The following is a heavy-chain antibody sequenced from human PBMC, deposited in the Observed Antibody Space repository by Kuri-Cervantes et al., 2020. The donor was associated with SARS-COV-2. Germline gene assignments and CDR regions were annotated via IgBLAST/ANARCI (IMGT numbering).Heavy chain of an antibody. V-gene: IGHV1-69*04. CDR2: IIPILGIA. CDR3: ARDIIHCSSTSCYTGSYYYGMDV. CDR1: GGTFSSYA. Sequence: SVKVSCKASGGTFSSYAISWVRQAPGQGLEWMGRIIPILGIANYAQKFQGRVTNTADKSTSTAYMELSSLRSEDTAVYYCARDIIHCSSTSCYTGSYYYGMDVWGQGTTVTVSS. D-gene: IGHD2-2*02. J-gene: IGHJ6*02.